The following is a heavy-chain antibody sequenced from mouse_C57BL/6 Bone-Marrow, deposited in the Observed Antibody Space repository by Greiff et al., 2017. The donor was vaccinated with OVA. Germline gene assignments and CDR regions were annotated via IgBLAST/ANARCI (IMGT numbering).Heavy chain of an antibody. J-gene: IGHJ1*03. Sequence: EVQLVESGGGLVQPGGSLKLSCAASGFTFSDYYMYWVRQTPEKRLEWVAYISNGGGSTYYPDTVKGRFTISRDNAKNTLYLQMSRLKSEDTAMYYCARTDYYGSRYFDVWGTGTTVTVSS. CDR3: ARTDYYGSRYFDV. CDR2: ISNGGGST. V-gene: IGHV5-12*01. D-gene: IGHD1-1*01. CDR1: GFTFSDYY.